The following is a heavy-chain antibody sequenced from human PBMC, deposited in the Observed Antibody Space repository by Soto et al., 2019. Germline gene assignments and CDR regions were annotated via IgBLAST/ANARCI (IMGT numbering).Heavy chain of an antibody. Sequence: SQTLSLTCAISGDSVSSNSAAWNWIRQSPSRGLEWLGRTYYRSKWYNDYAVSVKSRITINPDTSKNQFSLQLNSVTPEDTAVYYCAMVAAAGRDYYYYGMDAWGQGTTVTVSS. CDR1: GDSVSSNSAA. CDR3: AMVAAAGRDYYYYGMDA. CDR2: TYYRSKWYN. D-gene: IGHD6-13*01. V-gene: IGHV6-1*01. J-gene: IGHJ6*02.